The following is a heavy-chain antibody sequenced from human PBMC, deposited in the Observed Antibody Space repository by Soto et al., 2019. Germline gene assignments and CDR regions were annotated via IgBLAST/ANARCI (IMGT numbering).Heavy chain of an antibody. CDR2: FDPEDGET. J-gene: IGHJ4*02. V-gene: IGHV1-24*01. D-gene: IGHD6-13*01. CDR3: ATSLPGIAAAGPQLDY. CDR1: GYTLTELS. Sequence: GASVKVSCKVSGYTLTELSMHWVRQAPGKGLEKMGGFDPEDGETIYAQKFQGRVTMTEDTSTDTAYMELSSLRSEDSAVYFCATSLPGIAAAGPQLDYWGQGTLVTVSS.